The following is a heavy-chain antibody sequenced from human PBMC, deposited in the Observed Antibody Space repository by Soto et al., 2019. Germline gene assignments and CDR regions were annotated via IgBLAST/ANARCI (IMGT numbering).Heavy chain of an antibody. J-gene: IGHJ6*02. D-gene: IGHD5-12*01. V-gene: IGHV1-18*01. CDR1: GYTFTRSG. CDR3: ARGGVAPYYYYGMDV. CDR2: ISSYNGDT. Sequence: QVQLVQSGAEVKKPGASVKVSCKASGYTFTRSGISWVRQAPGQGPEWMGWISSYNGDTNYAQTFQRRVTMTTDTSTSKSYMELMSLRSDDKAVYYCARGGVAPYYYYGMDVWGQGTPVTVSS.